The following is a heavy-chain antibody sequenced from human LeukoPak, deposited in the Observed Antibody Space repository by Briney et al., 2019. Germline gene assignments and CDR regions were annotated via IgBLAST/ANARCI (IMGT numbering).Heavy chain of an antibody. CDR2: IIPIFGTA. CDR1: GGTFSSYA. CDR3: ASSVVAQRGPRFDY. D-gene: IGHD2-15*01. J-gene: IGHJ4*02. V-gene: IGHV1-69*05. Sequence: ASVKVSCKASGGTFSSYAISWVRQAPGQGLEWMGGIIPIFGTANYAQKFQGRVTITTDESTSTAYMELSSLRSEDTAVYYCASSVVAQRGPRFDYWGQGTLVTVSS.